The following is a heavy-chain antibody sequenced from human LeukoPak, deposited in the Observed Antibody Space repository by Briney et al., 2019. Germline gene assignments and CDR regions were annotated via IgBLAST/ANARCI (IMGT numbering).Heavy chain of an antibody. Sequence: KVSCKASGGTFSSYAISWVRQAPGQGLEWMGGIIPIFGTANYAQKFQGRVTITVDESTSTAYMELSSLRSEDTAVYYCARSTQARYDYVWGSYRNNYYYGMDVWGQGTTVTVSS. CDR1: GGTFSSYA. D-gene: IGHD3-16*02. J-gene: IGHJ6*02. CDR2: IIPIFGTA. V-gene: IGHV1-69*01. CDR3: ARSTQARYDYVWGSYRNNYYYGMDV.